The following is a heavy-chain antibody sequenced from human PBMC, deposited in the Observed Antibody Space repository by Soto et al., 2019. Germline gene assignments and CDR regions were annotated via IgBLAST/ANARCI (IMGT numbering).Heavy chain of an antibody. V-gene: IGHV3-9*01. CDR3: AKDNCSGGSCYSGHYDY. CDR1: GFTFDDYA. CDR2: ISWNSGSI. D-gene: IGHD2-15*01. J-gene: IGHJ4*02. Sequence: PGGSLRLSCAASGFTFDDYAMHWVRQAPGKGLEWVSGISWNSGSIGYADSVKGRFTISRDNAKNSLYLQMNSLRAEDTALYYCAKDNCSGGSCYSGHYDYWGQGTLVTAPQ.